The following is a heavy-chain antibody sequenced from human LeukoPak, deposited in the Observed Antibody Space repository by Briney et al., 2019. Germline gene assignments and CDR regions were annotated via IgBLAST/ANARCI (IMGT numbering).Heavy chain of an antibody. CDR2: IGPDGSKT. CDR3: LSNSGH. J-gene: IGHJ4*02. Sequence: GGSLRLSCAAPGFTISAYWMNWVRQAPGRGLEWVANIGPDGSKTMCEDSVKGRFTISRDNAKSSMLLQMSSLRAEDTAVYYCLSNSGHWGQGTRVTVSS. D-gene: IGHD1-14*01. CDR1: GFTISAYW. V-gene: IGHV3-7*05.